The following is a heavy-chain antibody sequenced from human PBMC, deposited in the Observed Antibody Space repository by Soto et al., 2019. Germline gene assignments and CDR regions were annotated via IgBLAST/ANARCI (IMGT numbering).Heavy chain of an antibody. CDR3: ARGSGYSYGYSLDC. Sequence: SETLSLTCTVSGGSISSYYWSWIRQPPGKGLEWIGYIYYSGIPKYNPSLKSRVSISADMSRNQFSLKLSSVTAADTAVYYCARGSGYSYGYSLDCWGQGTLVTVSS. CDR1: GGSISSYY. J-gene: IGHJ4*02. V-gene: IGHV4-59*01. CDR2: IYYSGIP. D-gene: IGHD5-18*01.